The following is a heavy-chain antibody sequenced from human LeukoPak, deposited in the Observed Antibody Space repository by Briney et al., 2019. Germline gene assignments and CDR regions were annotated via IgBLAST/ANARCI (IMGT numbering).Heavy chain of an antibody. J-gene: IGHJ4*02. CDR1: GFTFKYYC. CDR2: IMQDGSEP. Sequence: GGSLRLSCSPSGFTFKYYCMNWVRQAPGKGLEWVASIMQDGSEPNYADSVKGRFTISRDNVKNSLYLQMNSLRAEDTAVYYCAKDMGGYWGQGTLVTVSS. V-gene: IGHV3-7*03. D-gene: IGHD1-26*01. CDR3: AKDMGGY.